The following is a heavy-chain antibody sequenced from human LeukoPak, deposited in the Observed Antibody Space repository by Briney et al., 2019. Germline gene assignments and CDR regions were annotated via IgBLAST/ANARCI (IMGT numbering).Heavy chain of an antibody. D-gene: IGHD3-9*01. CDR1: GFTLSSSA. V-gene: IGHV3-23*01. CDR3: ASSARGRYFDWLPFDY. CDR2: ISGSGGST. Sequence: GGSLRLSCAASGFTLSSSAMSWVRQAPGKGLEWVSAISGSGGSTYYADSVKGRFTTSRDNSKNTLYLQMNSLRAEDTAVYYCASSARGRYFDWLPFDYWGQGTLVTVSS. J-gene: IGHJ4*02.